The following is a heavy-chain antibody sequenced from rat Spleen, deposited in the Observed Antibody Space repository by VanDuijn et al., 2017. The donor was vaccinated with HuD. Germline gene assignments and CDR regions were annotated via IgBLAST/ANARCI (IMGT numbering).Heavy chain of an antibody. D-gene: IGHD1-11*01. J-gene: IGHJ2*01. CDR3: TTGEGAGFDY. CDR2: ITDTGDST. V-gene: IGHV5-31*01. CDR1: GFTFSNYW. Sequence: EVQLVESGGGLVQPGRSLKLSCVASGFTFSNYWMTWIRRSPGKGLEWVASITDTGDSTYYRDSVKGRFTISRDNAKSALYLQMDSLRSEDTATYYCTTGEGAGFDYWGQGVMVTVSS.